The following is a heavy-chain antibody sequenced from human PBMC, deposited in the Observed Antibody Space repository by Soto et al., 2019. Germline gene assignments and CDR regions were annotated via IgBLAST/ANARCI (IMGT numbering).Heavy chain of an antibody. CDR2: ISSNGVGT. Sequence: EVQLAESGGGLAQPGGSLRLSCAASGFTLSGYAMDWVRQAPGKGLEYVSGISSNGVGTYYANSVQGRFTISRDNSKNTVYLQRGSLPPEDMAVYYCARRARPDFYYMDVWGKGTTVTVSS. J-gene: IGHJ6*03. V-gene: IGHV3-64*01. CDR3: ARRARPDFYYMDV. D-gene: IGHD6-6*01. CDR1: GFTLSGYA.